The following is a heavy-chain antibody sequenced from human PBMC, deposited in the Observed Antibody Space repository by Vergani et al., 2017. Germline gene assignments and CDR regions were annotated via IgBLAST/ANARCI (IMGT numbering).Heavy chain of an antibody. CDR1: GGSISSSSYY. V-gene: IGHV4-39*07. Sequence: QLQLQESGPGLVKPSETLSLTCTVSGGSISSSSYYWGWIRQPPGKGLEWIGSIYYSGSPNYNPSLKSRVTISIDTSKNQFSLKLSSVTAADTAVYYCARDRGYAVIWNYMDVWGKGATVSVSS. CDR3: ARDRGYAVIWNYMDV. D-gene: IGHD2-2*01. J-gene: IGHJ6*03. CDR2: IYYSGSP.